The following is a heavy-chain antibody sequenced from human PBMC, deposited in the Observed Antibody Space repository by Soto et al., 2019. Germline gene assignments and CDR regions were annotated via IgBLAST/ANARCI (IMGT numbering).Heavy chain of an antibody. Sequence: EVQLLESGGGLVQPGGSLRLSCAASGFTFSSYAMNWVRQAPGKGLEWVSAISGSGGSTYYADSVKGRFTISRDNSMNTRYLQMNSLRAEDTAVYYCAKEGSGWYVHYFDYWGQGTLVTVSS. CDR2: ISGSGGST. CDR1: GFTFSSYA. V-gene: IGHV3-23*01. CDR3: AKEGSGWYVHYFDY. D-gene: IGHD6-19*01. J-gene: IGHJ4*02.